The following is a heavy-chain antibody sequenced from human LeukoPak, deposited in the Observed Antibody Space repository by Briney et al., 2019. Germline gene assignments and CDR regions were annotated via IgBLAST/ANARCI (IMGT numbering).Heavy chain of an antibody. J-gene: IGHJ4*02. D-gene: IGHD1-26*01. CDR3: ARAWELPPFPFDY. Sequence: GGSLRLSCAASGFTFSSYSMNWVRQAPGKGLEWVPYISSSSSTIYYADSVKGRFTISRDNAKNSLYLQMNSLRAEDTAVYYCARAWELPPFPFDYWGQGTLVTVSS. CDR1: GFTFSSYS. CDR2: ISSSSSTI. V-gene: IGHV3-48*01.